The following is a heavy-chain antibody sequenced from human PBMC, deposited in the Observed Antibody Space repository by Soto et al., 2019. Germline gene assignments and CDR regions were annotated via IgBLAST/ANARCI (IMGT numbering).Heavy chain of an antibody. Sequence: SQTLSLTCAISGDSASSNSAAWNWIRLSPSRGLEWLARTYYRSRWYNDYAVSVRSRITVNPDTSKNQFSLQLTSVTPEDTAVYYCAGTTSHQWYYMDVWGKGTTVTVS. D-gene: IGHD1-7*01. V-gene: IGHV6-1*01. J-gene: IGHJ6*03. CDR3: AGTTSHQWYYMDV. CDR1: GDSASSNSAA. CDR2: TYYRSRWYN.